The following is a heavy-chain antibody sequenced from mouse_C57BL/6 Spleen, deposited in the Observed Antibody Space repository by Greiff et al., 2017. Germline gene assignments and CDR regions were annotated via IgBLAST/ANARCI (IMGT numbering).Heavy chain of an antibody. CDR3: ARSRTGARAMDY. CDR1: GYTFTSYW. CDR2: IDPSDSYT. D-gene: IGHD4-1*01. J-gene: IGHJ4*01. V-gene: IGHV1-69*01. Sequence: VQLQQPGAELVMPGASVKLSCKASGYTFTSYWMHWVKQRPGQGLEWIGDIDPSDSYTNYNQKFKGKSTLTVDKSSSTAYMQLSSLTSEDSSVYYCARSRTGARAMDYWGQGTSVTVSS.